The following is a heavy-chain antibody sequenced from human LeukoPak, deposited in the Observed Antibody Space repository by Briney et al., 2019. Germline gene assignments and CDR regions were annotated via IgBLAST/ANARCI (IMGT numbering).Heavy chain of an antibody. Sequence: SETLSLTCTVSGGSISSGGYYWSWIRQPPGKGLEWIGSIYYSGSTYYNPSLKSRVTISVDTSKNQFSLKLSSVTAADTAVYYCARRHGGAARPPYYYYMDVWGKGTTVTVSS. CDR1: GGSISSGGYY. CDR3: ARRHGGAARPPYYYYMDV. J-gene: IGHJ6*03. V-gene: IGHV4-30-2*03. D-gene: IGHD6-6*01. CDR2: IYYSGST.